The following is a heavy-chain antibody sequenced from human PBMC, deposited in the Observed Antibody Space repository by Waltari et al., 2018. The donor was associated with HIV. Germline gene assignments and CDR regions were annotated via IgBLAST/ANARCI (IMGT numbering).Heavy chain of an antibody. J-gene: IGHJ4*02. V-gene: IGHV3-21*02. Sequence: EVRLVESGGGLVKPGGSLRLSCEAPGFTFTSYTHTWVRQAPGKGLEWVSFISSSSSHIYYTDSLKGRFTISRDNAKNSLYLQMNSLRADDTAIYYCARDSPRLSGTSRFDYWGRGTLVTVSS. D-gene: IGHD1-7*01. CDR3: ARDSPRLSGTSRFDY. CDR2: ISSSSSHI. CDR1: GFTFTSYT.